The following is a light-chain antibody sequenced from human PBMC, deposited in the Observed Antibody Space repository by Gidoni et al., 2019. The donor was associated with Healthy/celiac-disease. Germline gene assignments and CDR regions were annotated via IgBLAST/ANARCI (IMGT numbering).Light chain of an antibody. CDR3: QVWDSYSDHVV. J-gene: IGLJ2*01. Sequence: SYVLTQPPSVSVAPGKPSRITCGGNNLGTKSVHWYQQKPGQAPVLVISYDSDRPSGIPERFSGSNSGNTATLTISRVEAGDEADYYCQVWDSYSDHVVFGGGTKLTVL. V-gene: IGLV3-21*04. CDR2: YDS. CDR1: NLGTKS.